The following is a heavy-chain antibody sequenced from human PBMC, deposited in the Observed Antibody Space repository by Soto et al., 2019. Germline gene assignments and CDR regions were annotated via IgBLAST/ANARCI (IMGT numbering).Heavy chain of an antibody. CDR1: GDSISTVDYF. Sequence: SETLSLTCSVSGDSISTVDYFWAWIRQPPGQALEYIGYIYKSATTYYNPSFESRVAISLDTPKSQFSLNVTSVTAADTAVYFCARGRYCLTGRCFPNWFDSWGQGTLVTVSS. V-gene: IGHV4-30-4*01. D-gene: IGHD2-15*01. J-gene: IGHJ5*01. CDR3: ARGRYCLTGRCFPNWFDS. CDR2: IYKSATT.